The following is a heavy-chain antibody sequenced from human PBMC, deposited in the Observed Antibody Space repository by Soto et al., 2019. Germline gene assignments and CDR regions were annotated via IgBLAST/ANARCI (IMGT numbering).Heavy chain of an antibody. Sequence: QVQLVQSGAEVKKPVSSVKVSCKAPGGTFSSYAISWVRQAPGQGLEWMGGIIPIFATAKYAQKFQGRVTITADESTSTGYMELSSLRSEDTAVYYCARSQGGSSSLDIYYYYYYGMDVWGQGTTVTVSS. V-gene: IGHV1-69*01. D-gene: IGHD2-15*01. CDR3: ARSQGGSSSLDIYYYYYYGMDV. CDR1: GGTFSSYA. CDR2: IIPIFATA. J-gene: IGHJ6*02.